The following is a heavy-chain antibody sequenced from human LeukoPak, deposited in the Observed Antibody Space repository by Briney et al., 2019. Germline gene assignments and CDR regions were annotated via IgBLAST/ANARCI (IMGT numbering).Heavy chain of an antibody. CDR2: ISTSGST. Sequence: SETLSLTCSVSGGSVTSCSYYWSWIRQPAGKGLQWIGRISTSGSTNYNPSLKSRVTMSLDTSKNQFSLKLNSLTAADTDVYYCARGAALAIAYWGQGALVTVSS. CDR3: ARGAALAIAY. J-gene: IGHJ4*02. V-gene: IGHV4-61*02. CDR1: GGSVTSCSYY. D-gene: IGHD2-15*01.